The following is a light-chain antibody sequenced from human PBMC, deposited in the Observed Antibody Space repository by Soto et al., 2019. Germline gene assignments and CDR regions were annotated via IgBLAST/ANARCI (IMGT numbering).Light chain of an antibody. CDR1: QSVSIY. Sequence: EIVLTQSPATLSLSPGERATLSCRASQSVSIYLAWYQQKPGQAPRLLIYDAINRATGIPARISGSGSGTDFTLTISSLEPEDFAVYYCQQRSNWGLPFGGGTKVEIK. J-gene: IGKJ4*01. CDR3: QQRSNWGLP. CDR2: DAI. V-gene: IGKV3-11*01.